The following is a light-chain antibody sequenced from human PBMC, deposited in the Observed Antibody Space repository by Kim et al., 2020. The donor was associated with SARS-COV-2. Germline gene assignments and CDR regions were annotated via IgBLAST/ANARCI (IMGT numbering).Light chain of an antibody. CDR1: QAISYY. V-gene: IGKV1-16*02. CDR3: QQYNNYPHT. J-gene: IGKJ2*01. CDR2: AAS. Sequence: SASVGDTVPITSRPSQAISYYFVYFHQQPGKAPKPLFYAASSLPSGVPSKFSGSRSATDFPLTISILPPEYFVTYYCQQYNNYPHTFGQGTKLEI.